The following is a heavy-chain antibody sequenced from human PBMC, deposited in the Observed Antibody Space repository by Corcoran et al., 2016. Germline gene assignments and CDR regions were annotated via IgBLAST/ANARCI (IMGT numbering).Heavy chain of an antibody. J-gene: IGHJ4*02. CDR1: GFTFSSYG. Sequence: QVQLVESGGGVVQPGRSLRLSCAASGFTFSSYGMHWVRQAPGKGLEWVAVIWYDGSNKYYADSVKGRFTISRDNSKNTLYLQMNSLRAEDTAVYYCARGGLESWIQPDFDYWGQGTLVTVSS. V-gene: IGHV3-33*01. CDR2: IWYDGSNK. CDR3: ARGGLESWIQPDFDY. D-gene: IGHD5-18*01.